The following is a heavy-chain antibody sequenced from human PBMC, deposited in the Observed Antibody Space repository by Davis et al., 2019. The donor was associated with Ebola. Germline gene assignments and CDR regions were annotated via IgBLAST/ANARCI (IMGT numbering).Heavy chain of an antibody. CDR1: GFTFSSYS. CDR2: ISSSSSTI. Sequence: GESLKISCAASGFTFSSYSMNWVRQAPGKGLEWVSYISSSSSTIYYADSVKGRFTISRDNAKNSLYRQMNSLRDEDTAVYYCARLGSGSSYYYYGMDVWGKGTTVTVSS. J-gene: IGHJ6*04. V-gene: IGHV3-48*02. D-gene: IGHD3-10*01. CDR3: ARLGSGSSYYYYGMDV.